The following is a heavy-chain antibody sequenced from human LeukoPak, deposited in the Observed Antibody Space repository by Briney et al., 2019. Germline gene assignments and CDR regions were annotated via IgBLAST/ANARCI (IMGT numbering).Heavy chain of an antibody. J-gene: IGHJ4*02. V-gene: IGHV3-53*01. CDR2: IYSGGTT. CDR1: GFPVRGYY. D-gene: IGHD3-22*01. CDR3: ARMLISSGYYVDY. Sequence: GGSLRLSCAASGFPVRGYYMSWVRQAPGKGLDWVSVIYSGGTTYDADSVKGRFTISRDESKNMLYLQMNSLRAEDTAIYYCARMLISSGYYVDYWGQGTLVTVSS.